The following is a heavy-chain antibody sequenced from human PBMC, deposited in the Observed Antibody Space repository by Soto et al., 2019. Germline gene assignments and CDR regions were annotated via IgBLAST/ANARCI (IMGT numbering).Heavy chain of an antibody. CDR3: ARDADYGGSRGGMDV. CDR1: GGSLNNADYF. Sequence: QVHLEASGPGLVKPSETLSLICSVSGGSLNNADYFWSWIRHHPENGLEWIGYIYYSGSTRYNPSFKTRATLSIDTSKNQFSLRLNSVTVADTAVYFCARDADYGGSRGGMDVWGRGTTVTVSS. CDR2: IYYSGST. V-gene: IGHV4-31*03. J-gene: IGHJ6*02. D-gene: IGHD4-17*01.